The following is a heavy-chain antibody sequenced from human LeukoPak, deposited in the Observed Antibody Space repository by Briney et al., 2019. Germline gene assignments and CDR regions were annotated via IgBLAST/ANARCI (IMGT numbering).Heavy chain of an antibody. Sequence: GESLKISCKASGYSFTTYWIGWVRQMPGKVLEWMGIIYPGDSDTRYSPSFQGQVTVSADKSISTAYLQWSSLKASDTAMYYCARLRDSGGFYPHAFDIWGQGTMVTLSS. D-gene: IGHD3-22*01. V-gene: IGHV5-51*01. CDR1: GYSFTTYW. CDR3: ARLRDSGGFYPHAFDI. CDR2: IYPGDSDT. J-gene: IGHJ3*02.